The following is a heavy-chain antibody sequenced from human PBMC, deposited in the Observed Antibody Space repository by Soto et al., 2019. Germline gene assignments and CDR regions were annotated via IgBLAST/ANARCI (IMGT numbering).Heavy chain of an antibody. J-gene: IGHJ4*02. V-gene: IGHV1-46*03. D-gene: IGHD3-10*01. Sequence: ASVKVSCKASGYTFTSYYMHWVRQAPGQGLEWMGIINPSGGSTSYTQKFQGRVTMTRDTSTSTVYMELSSLRSEDTAVYYCAREEKGPYYYGSGSYQAFDYWGQGTLVTVSS. CDR1: GYTFTSYY. CDR2: INPSGGST. CDR3: AREEKGPYYYGSGSYQAFDY.